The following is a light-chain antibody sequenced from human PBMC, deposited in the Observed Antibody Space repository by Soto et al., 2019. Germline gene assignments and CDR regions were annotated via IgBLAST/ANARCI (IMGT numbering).Light chain of an antibody. Sequence: QLVLTQPPSVSGAPGQRVTISCTASSSNIGAGYDVHWYQQLPGTVPKLLIYGNSNRPSGVPDRFSGSKSGTSASLAITGLQAEDEADYYCQSYDSSLSGGVFGGGTQLTVL. CDR3: QSYDSSLSGGV. CDR2: GNS. CDR1: SSNIGAGYD. J-gene: IGLJ3*02. V-gene: IGLV1-40*01.